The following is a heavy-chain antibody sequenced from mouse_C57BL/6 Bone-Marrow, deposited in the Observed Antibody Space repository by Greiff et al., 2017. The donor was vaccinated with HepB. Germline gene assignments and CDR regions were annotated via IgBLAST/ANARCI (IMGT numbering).Heavy chain of an antibody. J-gene: IGHJ3*01. CDR1: GYTFTSYW. Sequence: VQLQQPGAELVMPGASVKLSCKASGYTFTSYWMHWVKQRPGQGLEWIGEIDPSDSYTNYNQKFKGKSTLTVDKSSSTAYMQLSSLTSEDSAVYYCARPGWLLPFAYWGQGTLVTVSA. V-gene: IGHV1-69*01. CDR3: ARPGWLLPFAY. CDR2: IDPSDSYT. D-gene: IGHD2-3*01.